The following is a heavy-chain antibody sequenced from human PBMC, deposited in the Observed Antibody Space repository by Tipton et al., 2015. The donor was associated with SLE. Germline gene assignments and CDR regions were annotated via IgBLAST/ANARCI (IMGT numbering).Heavy chain of an antibody. CDR3: ARDSSSANWFDP. V-gene: IGHV4-34*01. CDR1: GGSFSGYY. J-gene: IGHJ5*02. Sequence: GLVKPSETLSLTCAVYGGSFSGYYWSWIRQPPGKGLEWIGEINHSGSTNYNPSLKSRVTISVDTSKNQFSLKLSSVTAADTAVYYCARDSSSANWFDPWGQGTLVTVSS. CDR2: INHSGST. D-gene: IGHD6-6*01.